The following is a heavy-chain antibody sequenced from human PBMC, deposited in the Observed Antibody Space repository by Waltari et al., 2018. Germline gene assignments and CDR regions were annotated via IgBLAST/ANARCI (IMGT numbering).Heavy chain of an antibody. CDR1: GYSLXELA. CDR2: FDAEDDET. J-gene: IGHJ4*02. V-gene: IGHV1-24*01. D-gene: IGHD2-8*01. Sequence: QVQLVQSGAEVKKPXASVKVSCKVXGYSLXELAIXWVRQGPGKGLVGVGGFDAEDDETVFXQKFRGRVTMTEXTSXDTAXXEXNNLRSEXXXVYYXATDGVGASTXVPNYDFXGQGTLITVXS. CDR3: ATDGVGASTXVPNYDF.